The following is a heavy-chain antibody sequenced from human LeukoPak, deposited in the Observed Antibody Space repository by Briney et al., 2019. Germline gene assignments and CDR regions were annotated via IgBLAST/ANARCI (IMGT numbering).Heavy chain of an antibody. CDR1: GFTFSNYA. J-gene: IGHJ4*02. V-gene: IGHV3-23*01. Sequence: GGSLRLSCAASGFTFSNYAMNCVRQAPGKGLEWVSGISGSDNTTYYADSVKGRFTVSRDNPRDTLELQMNSLRPEDTAIYYCAKARSGISTSGYNYWGQGTPVTVSS. CDR2: ISGSDNTT. D-gene: IGHD2-2*02. CDR3: AKARSGISTSGYNY.